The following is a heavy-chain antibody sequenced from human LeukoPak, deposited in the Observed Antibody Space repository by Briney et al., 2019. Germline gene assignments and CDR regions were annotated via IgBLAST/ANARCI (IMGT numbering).Heavy chain of an antibody. CDR1: GFTISSHG. J-gene: IGHJ4*02. D-gene: IGHD4-17*01. Sequence: AGYLRLSSAETGFTISSHGLHPVRHAPGKGLEWVEVIWYDGSNKYYADSVKGRFTISRYNSKNTLYLQMNSLRAEDTAVYYCARDPQSDYGDWIQGTLVTVSS. CDR2: IWYDGSNK. V-gene: IGHV3-33*01. CDR3: ARDPQSDYGD.